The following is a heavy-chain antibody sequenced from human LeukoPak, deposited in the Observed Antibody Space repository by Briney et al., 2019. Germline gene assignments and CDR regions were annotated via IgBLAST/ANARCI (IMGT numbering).Heavy chain of an antibody. CDR3: ARDNNGLYFGVRGFDV. D-gene: IGHD3-3*01. J-gene: IGHJ3*01. V-gene: IGHV4-61*02. CDR2: IYTSGST. Sequence: SQTLSLTCTVSGGSISSGGYYWSWIRQHPGKGLEWIGRIYTSGSTNHNPSLKSRVIMSLDTSKSQFSLSLSSVTAADTAVYYCARDNNGLYFGVRGFDVWGQGKMVIVSS. CDR1: GGSISSGGYY.